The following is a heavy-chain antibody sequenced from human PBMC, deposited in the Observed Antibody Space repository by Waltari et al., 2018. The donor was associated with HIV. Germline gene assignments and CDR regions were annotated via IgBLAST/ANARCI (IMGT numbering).Heavy chain of an antibody. D-gene: IGHD5-18*01. Sequence: VQLVQSGAEVKKPGASVKVSCKASGYTFTSYEINWVRQASGQGMEWVGWMNPNSGKDAYAQLFQGRVTMTGNRSVSRAYRELSSRRSENTAVYYCARGRGYSYGYEDSWGQGTLVTVSS. CDR2: MNPNSGKD. CDR3: ARGRGYSYGYEDS. V-gene: IGHV1-8*01. CDR1: GYTFTSYE. J-gene: IGHJ5*01.